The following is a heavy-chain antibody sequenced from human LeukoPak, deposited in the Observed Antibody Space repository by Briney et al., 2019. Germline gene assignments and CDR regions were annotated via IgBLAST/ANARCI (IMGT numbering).Heavy chain of an antibody. CDR2: ISSSSSYI. J-gene: IGHJ4*02. CDR3: ARRVAVAGSSFDY. D-gene: IGHD6-19*01. CDR1: GFNFDDYV. V-gene: IGHV3-21*01. Sequence: GGSLRLSCAASGFNFDDYVMSWVRQAPGKGLEWVSSISSSSSYIYYADSVKGRFTISRDNAKNSLYLQMNSLRAEDTAVYYCARRVAVAGSSFDYWGQGTLVTVSS.